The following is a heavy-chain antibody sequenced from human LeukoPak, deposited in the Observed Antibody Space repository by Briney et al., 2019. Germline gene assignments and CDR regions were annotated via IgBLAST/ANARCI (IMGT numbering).Heavy chain of an antibody. J-gene: IGHJ5*02. Sequence: GGSLRLSCAASGLTFSDYYMSSIRQAPGKGLEWVSYISSSGSTIYYADSQKGRFTISSDHAKNSLYLQLNSLRPHDKDVYYCSRSDYGGNWFDPWGQGTLVTVSS. D-gene: IGHD4/OR15-4a*01. CDR2: ISSSGSTI. CDR3: SRSDYGGNWFDP. CDR1: GLTFSDYY. V-gene: IGHV3-11*04.